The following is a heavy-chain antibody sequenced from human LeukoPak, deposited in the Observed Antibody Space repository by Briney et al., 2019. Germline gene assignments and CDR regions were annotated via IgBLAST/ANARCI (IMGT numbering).Heavy chain of an antibody. D-gene: IGHD5-18*01. CDR3: ARVPFRAMAFTHDAFDI. Sequence: SVKVSFKASGGTFSIYAISWVRQAPGQGREWMGRIIPILGIANYAQKFQGRVTITADKSTSTAYMELSSLRSEDTAVYYCARVPFRAMAFTHDAFDIWGQGTMVTVSS. CDR2: IIPILGIA. J-gene: IGHJ3*02. V-gene: IGHV1-69*04. CDR1: GGTFSIYA.